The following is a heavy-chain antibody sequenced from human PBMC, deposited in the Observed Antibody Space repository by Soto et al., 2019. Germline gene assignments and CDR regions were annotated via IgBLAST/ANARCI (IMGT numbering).Heavy chain of an antibody. J-gene: IGHJ5*02. Sequence: GGSLRLSCAASGFTFSSYAMHWVRQAPGKGLEWVAVISYDGSNRYYADSVKGRFTISRDNSKNTLYLQMNSLRAEDTAVYYCEKAPPLNWFDPWGQGTLVTVSS. CDR2: ISYDGSNR. CDR3: EKAPPLNWFDP. CDR1: GFTFSSYA. V-gene: IGHV3-30-3*01.